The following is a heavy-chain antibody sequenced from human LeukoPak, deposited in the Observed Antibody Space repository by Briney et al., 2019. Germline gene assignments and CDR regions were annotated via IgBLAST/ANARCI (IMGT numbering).Heavy chain of an antibody. CDR1: GGSISSYY. CDR3: ARDPDYYDSSGYYHDAFDI. CDR2: IYTSGST. J-gene: IGHJ3*02. V-gene: IGHV4-4*07. D-gene: IGHD3-22*01. Sequence: PSETLSLTCTVSGGSISSYYWSWIRQPAGKGLEWIGRIYTSGSTNYNPSLKSRVTMSVDTSKNQFSLKLSSVTAADTAVYYCARDPDYYDSSGYYHDAFDIWGQGSMVTVSS.